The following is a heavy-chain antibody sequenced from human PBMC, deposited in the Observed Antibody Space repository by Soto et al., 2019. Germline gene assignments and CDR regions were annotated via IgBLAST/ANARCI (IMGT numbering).Heavy chain of an antibody. V-gene: IGHV1-69*13. CDR3: ARDDPNLRYYYYYGMDV. Sequence: GASVKVSCKASGVTFSSYAISWVRQAPGQGLEWMGGIIPIFGTANYAQKFQGRVTITADESTSTAYMELSSLRSEDTAVYYCARDDPNLRYYYYYGMDVWGQGTTVTVSS. CDR1: GVTFSSYA. CDR2: IIPIFGTA. J-gene: IGHJ6*02. D-gene: IGHD3-16*01.